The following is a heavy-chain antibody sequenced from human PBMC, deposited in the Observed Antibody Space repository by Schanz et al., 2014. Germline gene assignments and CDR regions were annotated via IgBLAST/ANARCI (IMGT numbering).Heavy chain of an antibody. Sequence: EVQLLESGGGLVQPGGSLRLSCAASGFTFTNYAMSWVRQAPGKGLEWVSAISGSGGSTYYADSVKGRFTISRDNSKNTLYLQMNSLRAEDTAVYYCARIGGSVFDYWAQGTLVNVSS. CDR1: GFTFTNYA. V-gene: IGHV3-23*01. CDR3: ARIGGSVFDY. J-gene: IGHJ4*02. CDR2: ISGSGGST. D-gene: IGHD3-10*01.